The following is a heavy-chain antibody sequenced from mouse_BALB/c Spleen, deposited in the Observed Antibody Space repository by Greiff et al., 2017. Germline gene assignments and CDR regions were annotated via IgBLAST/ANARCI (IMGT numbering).Heavy chain of an antibody. CDR1: GYTFTSYW. D-gene: IGHD2-3*01. CDR3: ARRVDGPFAY. J-gene: IGHJ3*01. CDR2: INPSTGYT. Sequence: QVQLKQSGAELAKPGASVKMSCKASGYTFTSYWMHWVKQRPGQGLEWIGYINPSTGYTEYNQKFKDKATLTADKSSSTAYMQLSSLTSEDSAVYYCARRVDGPFAYWGQGTLVTVSA. V-gene: IGHV1-7*01.